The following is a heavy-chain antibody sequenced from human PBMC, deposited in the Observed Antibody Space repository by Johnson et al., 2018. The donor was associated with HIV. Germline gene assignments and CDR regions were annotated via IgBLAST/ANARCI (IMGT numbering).Heavy chain of an antibody. CDR2: ISYDGSNK. V-gene: IGHV3-30*03. CDR3: ARDLGNWDSPRSAFDI. D-gene: IGHD1/OR15-1a*01. Sequence: QVQLVESGGGVVQPGRSLRLSCAASGFTFSSYGMHWVRQAPGKGLEWVAVISYDGSNKYYADSVKGRFTISRDNSKNTLYLQMNSLRAGDTGVYYCARDLGNWDSPRSAFDIWGQGTMVTVSS. CDR1: GFTFSSYG. J-gene: IGHJ3*02.